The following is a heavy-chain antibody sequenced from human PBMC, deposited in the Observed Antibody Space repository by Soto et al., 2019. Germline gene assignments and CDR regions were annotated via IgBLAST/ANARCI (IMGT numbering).Heavy chain of an antibody. J-gene: IGHJ3*01. CDR3: ATWYELEHAYDV. Sequence: DVQLVESGGGLIQPGESLRLSCAAFGLTISGKKYVAWVRQAPGKGLEWVSALYDVDGSFYADSVKGRFTTSSDSSKTTVYLQMNDLRPDDTAVYYCATWYELEHAYDVWGEGTTVTVSS. CDR1: GLTISGKKY. V-gene: IGHV3-53*01. CDR2: LYDVDGS. D-gene: IGHD1-1*01.